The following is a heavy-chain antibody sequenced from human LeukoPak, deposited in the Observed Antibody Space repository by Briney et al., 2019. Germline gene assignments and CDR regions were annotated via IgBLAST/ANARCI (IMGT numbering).Heavy chain of an antibody. J-gene: IGHJ4*02. CDR2: IYYSGST. V-gene: IGHV4-39*01. D-gene: IGHD3-22*01. Sequence: SETLSLTCTVSGGSISSSSYYWGWIRQPPGKGLEWIGSIYYSGSTYYNPSLKSRVTISVDTSKNQFSLKLSSVTAADTAVYYCARGKAMIVVARRGFDYWGQGTLVTVSS. CDR1: GGSISSSSYY. CDR3: ARGKAMIVVARRGFDY.